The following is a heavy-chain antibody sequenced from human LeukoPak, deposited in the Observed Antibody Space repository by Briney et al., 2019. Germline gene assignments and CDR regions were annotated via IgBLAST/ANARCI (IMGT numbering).Heavy chain of an antibody. D-gene: IGHD6-19*01. CDR1: AFSLSTSGVG. V-gene: IGHV2-5*02. J-gene: IGHJ5*02. Sequence: SGPTLVNPTQTLTLTCTFSAFSLSTSGVGVGWIRQPPGKALEWLALIYWDDDKRYSPSLKSRLTITKDTSKNQVVLTMTNMDPVDTATYYCAHRLGSGWYKGVWFDPWGQGTLVTVSS. CDR3: AHRLGSGWYKGVWFDP. CDR2: IYWDDDK.